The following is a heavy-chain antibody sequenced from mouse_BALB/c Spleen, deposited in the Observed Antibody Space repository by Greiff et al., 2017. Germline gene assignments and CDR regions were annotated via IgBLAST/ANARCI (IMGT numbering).Heavy chain of an antibody. J-gene: IGHJ1*01. CDR1: GDSITSGY. CDR3: ATYYGYDRGYFDV. V-gene: IGHV3-8*02. D-gene: IGHD2-9*01. CDR2: ISYSGST. Sequence: EVKLLESGPSLVKPSQTLSLTCSVTGDSITSGYWNWIRKFPGNKLEYMGYISYSGSTYYNPSLKSRISITRDTSKNQYYLQLNSVTTEDTATYYCATYYGYDRGYFDVWGAGTTVTVSS.